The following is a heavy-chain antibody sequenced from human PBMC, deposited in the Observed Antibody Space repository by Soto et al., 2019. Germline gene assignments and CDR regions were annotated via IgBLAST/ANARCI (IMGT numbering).Heavy chain of an antibody. Sequence: SETLSLTCPVSGGSISRRNWWSCFRQPPGKGLEWSGEIYHSGSTNYNPSLKSRVNISAEASKNQFSLSLTSVTPADTAVYYCARDNGYGHFVSWGQGTLVTVSA. CDR2: IYHSGST. V-gene: IGHV4-4*02. CDR1: GGSISRRNW. D-gene: IGHD5-12*01. CDR3: ARDNGYGHFVS. J-gene: IGHJ4*02.